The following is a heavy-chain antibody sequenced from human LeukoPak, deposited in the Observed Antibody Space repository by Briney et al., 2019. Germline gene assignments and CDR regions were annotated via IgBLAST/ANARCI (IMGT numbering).Heavy chain of an antibody. CDR3: ARGCYYDSSGDYCYYYGMDV. CDR1: GVSISSGGYY. CDR2: IYYSGST. D-gene: IGHD3-22*01. V-gene: IGHV4-31*03. Sequence: SETLSLTCTVYGVSISSGGYYWSWIRQHPGKGLEWIGYIYYSGSTYYNPSLKSRVTISVDTSKNQFSLKLSSVTAADTAVYYCARGCYYDSSGDYCYYYGMDVWGQGTTVTVSS. J-gene: IGHJ6*02.